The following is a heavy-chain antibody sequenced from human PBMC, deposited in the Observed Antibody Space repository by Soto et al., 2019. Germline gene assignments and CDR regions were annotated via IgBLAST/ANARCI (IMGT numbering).Heavy chain of an antibody. CDR1: GGSVSSGSYY. CDR2: IYYSGST. J-gene: IGHJ2*01. Sequence: QVQLQESGPGLVKPSETLSLTCTVSGGSVSSGSYYWSWIRPPPGKGLEWIGYIYYSGSTNYNPSLTSRVTISVHTSKNPYTLKLRCVTAADTAVYYCARPDYGDRTWDFDLWGRGPLVSVSS. V-gene: IGHV4-61*01. D-gene: IGHD4-17*01. CDR3: ARPDYGDRTWDFDL.